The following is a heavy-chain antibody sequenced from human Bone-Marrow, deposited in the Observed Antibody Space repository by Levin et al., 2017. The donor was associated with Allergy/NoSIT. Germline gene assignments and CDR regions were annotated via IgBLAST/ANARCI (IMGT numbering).Heavy chain of an antibody. CDR1: GGSISTNLYY. CDR3: ARQDYDISGYPLHFDY. V-gene: IGHV4-39*01. D-gene: IGHD3-22*01. CDR2: VYYSGST. Sequence: SETLSLTCTVSGGSISTNLYYWGWIRQPPWKGLEWIGSVYYSGSTYYNPSLRSRVTISVDTSKNHFSLKLTSVTAADTAVYYCARQDYDISGYPLHFDYWGPGTLVTVSS. J-gene: IGHJ4*02.